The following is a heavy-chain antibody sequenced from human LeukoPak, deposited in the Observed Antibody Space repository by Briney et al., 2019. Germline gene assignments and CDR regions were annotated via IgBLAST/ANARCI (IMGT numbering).Heavy chain of an antibody. CDR2: IIPIFGTA. Sequence: SVKVSCKASGGTFSSYAISWVRQAPGQGLEWMGGIIPIFGTANYAQKFQGRVTITADESTSTAYMELSSLRSEDTAVYYCARAHEVRGVIGGLPVDYWGQGTLVTVSS. CDR1: GGTFSSYA. V-gene: IGHV1-69*01. CDR3: ARAHEVRGVIGGLPVDY. J-gene: IGHJ4*02. D-gene: IGHD3-10*01.